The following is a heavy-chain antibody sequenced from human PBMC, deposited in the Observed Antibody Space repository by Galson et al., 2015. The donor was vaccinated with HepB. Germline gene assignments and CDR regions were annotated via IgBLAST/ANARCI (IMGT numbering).Heavy chain of an antibody. CDR2: IRSKAYGGTT. CDR1: GFTFGDYA. J-gene: IGHJ1*01. Sequence: SLRLSCAASGFTFGDYAMSWFRQAPGKGLEWVGFIRSKAYGGTTEYAASVKGRFTISRDDSKSIANLQMNSLKTEDTAVYYCTRGYYYDSSGYYYVGYFQHWGQGTLVTVSS. CDR3: TRGYYYDSSGYYYVGYFQH. V-gene: IGHV3-49*03. D-gene: IGHD3-22*01.